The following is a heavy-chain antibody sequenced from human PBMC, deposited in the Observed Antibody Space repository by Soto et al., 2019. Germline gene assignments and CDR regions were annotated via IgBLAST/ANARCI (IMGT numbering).Heavy chain of an antibody. Sequence: QVQLVQSGAEVKKPGASVKVSGKASGYTFTSYGISWVRQAPGQGLEWMGWISAYNGNTNYAQKLKGRVTMTTDTSTSTAYMELRSLRSDDTAVYYCARDSLIAVAGTFLYWGQGTLVTVSS. D-gene: IGHD6-19*01. CDR3: ARDSLIAVAGTFLY. CDR1: GYTFTSYG. CDR2: ISAYNGNT. V-gene: IGHV1-18*01. J-gene: IGHJ4*02.